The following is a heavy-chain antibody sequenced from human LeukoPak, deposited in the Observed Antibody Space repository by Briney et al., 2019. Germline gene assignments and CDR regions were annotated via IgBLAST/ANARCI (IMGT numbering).Heavy chain of an antibody. CDR2: ISSGSRTI. J-gene: IGHJ4*02. CDR1: GFSFSGYS. CDR3: VRESIRGTRDFDY. D-gene: IGHD2-21*01. Sequence: GGSLRLSCAASGFSFSGYSMNWVRQAPGKGLDWVSYISSGSRTIFYAESVKGRFTISRDNAKNLLYLEMNSLRAEDTAVYYCVRESIRGTRDFDYWGQGALVTVSS. V-gene: IGHV3-48*04.